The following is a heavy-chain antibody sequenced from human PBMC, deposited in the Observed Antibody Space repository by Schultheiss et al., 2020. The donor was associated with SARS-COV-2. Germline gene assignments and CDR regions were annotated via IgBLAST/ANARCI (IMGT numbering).Heavy chain of an antibody. CDR3: ARFASDTRGTYGMDV. J-gene: IGHJ6*02. D-gene: IGHD3-16*01. CDR1: GFTFTSHA. CDR2: LSSLGGST. V-gene: IGHV3-23*01. Sequence: GGSLRLSCAASGFTFTSHAMQWVRQAPGKGLEWVSALSSLGGSTHYADSVKGRFTISRDNFKNTLYLEMSSLRVDDTAVYFCARFASDTRGTYGMDVWGPGTTVTVSS.